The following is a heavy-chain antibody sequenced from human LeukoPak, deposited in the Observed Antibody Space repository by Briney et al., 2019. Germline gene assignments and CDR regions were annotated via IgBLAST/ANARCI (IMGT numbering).Heavy chain of an antibody. CDR2: ISSTSIYI. Sequence: PGASLRLSCAASGFTFSSYAMSWVRQAPGKGLEWVSSISSTSIYIYYADSVKGRFTISRDNAKNSLHLQMNSLRAEDTAVYYCARDPTTYGSGSYYYYFDYWGQGTLVTVSS. D-gene: IGHD3-10*01. CDR1: GFTFSSYA. V-gene: IGHV3-21*01. CDR3: ARDPTTYGSGSYYYYFDY. J-gene: IGHJ4*02.